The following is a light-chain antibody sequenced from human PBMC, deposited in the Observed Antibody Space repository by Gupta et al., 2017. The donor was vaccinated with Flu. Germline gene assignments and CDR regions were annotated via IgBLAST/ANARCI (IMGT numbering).Light chain of an antibody. CDR1: SVDVESYNL. V-gene: IGLV2-23*02. CDR2: EVS. CDR3: CAYAGSSYVA. Sequence: TQPASVSGSPGQSITISCAGTSVDVESYNLVSWYQQHPGKAPRLMIYEVSKRPSGASDRFSGSKSGNTASLTISGLRAEDEGDYYCCAYAGSSYVAFGGGTKVTVL. J-gene: IGLJ3*02.